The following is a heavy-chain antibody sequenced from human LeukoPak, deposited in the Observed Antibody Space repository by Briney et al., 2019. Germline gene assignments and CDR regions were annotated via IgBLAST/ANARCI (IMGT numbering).Heavy chain of an antibody. J-gene: IGHJ6*02. CDR2: INTNTGNP. D-gene: IGHD2-2*02. CDR1: GYTFTSYA. Sequence: GASVKVSCKASGYTFTSYAMNWVRQAPGQGLEWMGWINTNTGNPTYAQGFTERFVFSLDTSVSTAYLQISSLKAEDTAVYYCARDFPHCSSTSCYTLNYYYGMGVWGQGTTVTVSS. V-gene: IGHV7-4-1*02. CDR3: ARDFPHCSSTSCYTLNYYYGMGV.